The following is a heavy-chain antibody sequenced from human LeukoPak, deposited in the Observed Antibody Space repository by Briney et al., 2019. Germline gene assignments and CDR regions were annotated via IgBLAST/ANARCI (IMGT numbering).Heavy chain of an antibody. Sequence: GGSLRLSCAASGFTFSSYAMHWVRQAPGKGLEWAAVISYDGSNKYYADSVKGRFTISRDNSKNTLYLQMNSLRAEDTAVYYCARDNGQWLVEYYFDYWGQGTLVTVSS. D-gene: IGHD6-19*01. CDR3: ARDNGQWLVEYYFDY. V-gene: IGHV3-30-3*01. J-gene: IGHJ4*02. CDR1: GFTFSSYA. CDR2: ISYDGSNK.